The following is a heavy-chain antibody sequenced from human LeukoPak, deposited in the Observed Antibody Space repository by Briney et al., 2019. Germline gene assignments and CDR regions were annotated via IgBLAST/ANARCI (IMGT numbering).Heavy chain of an antibody. D-gene: IGHD3-22*01. J-gene: IGHJ4*02. CDR3: ARDESGLQDY. CDR1: GFTFGGYG. Sequence: GGSLRLSCAASGFTFGGYGMSWVRQAPGKGLEWVSTISSSAGSTNHADSAKGRFSISRDNAKNTLYLQMNSLRAEDTAVYYCARDESGLQDYWGQGTLVTVSS. V-gene: IGHV3-23*01. CDR2: ISSSAGST.